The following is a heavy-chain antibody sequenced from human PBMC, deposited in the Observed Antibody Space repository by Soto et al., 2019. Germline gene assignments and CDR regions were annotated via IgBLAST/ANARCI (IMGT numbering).Heavy chain of an antibody. CDR2: ISYDGSNR. CDR1: GFPFSSYG. D-gene: IGHD2-8*01. V-gene: IGHV3-30*18. Sequence: GGSLRLSCAASGFPFSSYGMHWVRQAPGKGLEWVALISYDGSNRYYADSVKGRFTISRDDSENTLYLQMNSLRTEDKAVDFCAKDFSGVYAIKWTFDPWGQGTLVTVSS. J-gene: IGHJ5*02. CDR3: AKDFSGVYAIKWTFDP.